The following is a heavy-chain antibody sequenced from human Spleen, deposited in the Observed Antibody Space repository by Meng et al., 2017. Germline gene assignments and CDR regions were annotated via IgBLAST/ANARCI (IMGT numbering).Heavy chain of an antibody. Sequence: SETLSLTCTVYGGSFSGYYWSWIRQPPGKGLEWIAEINQSGTTDYNPSLNSRVTISVDTSKNQFSLKLSSVTAADTAVYYCAGSYSSSWFDYWGQGRLVTVSS. CDR1: GGSFSGYY. V-gene: IGHV4-34*01. CDR2: INQSGTT. J-gene: IGHJ4*02. CDR3: AGSYSSSWFDY. D-gene: IGHD6-13*01.